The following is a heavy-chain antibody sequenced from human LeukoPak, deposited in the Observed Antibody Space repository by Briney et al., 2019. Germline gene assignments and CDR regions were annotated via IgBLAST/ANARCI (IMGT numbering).Heavy chain of an antibody. CDR3: ARDAIVGATYFDY. D-gene: IGHD1-26*01. CDR1: GGSISSGSYY. J-gene: IGHJ4*02. V-gene: IGHV4-61*02. Sequence: SETLSLTCTVSGGSISSGSYYWSWIRQPAGKGLEWIGRIYTSGSTNYNPSLKRRVTISVDTSKNQFSLKLSSVTAADTAVYYCARDAIVGATYFDYWGQGTLVTVSS. CDR2: IYTSGST.